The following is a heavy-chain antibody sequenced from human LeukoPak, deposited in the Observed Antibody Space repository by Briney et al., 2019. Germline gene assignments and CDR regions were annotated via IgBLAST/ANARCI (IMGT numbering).Heavy chain of an antibody. D-gene: IGHD2-8*01. J-gene: IGHJ5*02. CDR3: AGGIGYATSPADH. CDR2: IHDIRGT. CDR1: LGSLQHYY. V-gene: IGHV4-59*01. Sequence: SETLSLTRPLSLGSLQHYYWSWLRPPPAKGREWVGYIHDIRGTNHNPHLTSRVTMPFDTSQNHFSLRLNSVTAADTAVDFCAGGIGYATSPADHLGQGTLVIVSS.